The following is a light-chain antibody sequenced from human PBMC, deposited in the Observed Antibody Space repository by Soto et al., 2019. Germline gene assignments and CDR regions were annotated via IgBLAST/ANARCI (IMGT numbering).Light chain of an antibody. Sequence: DIQMTQSPSTLSASVGDRVTITCRASQSISSWLAWYQQKPGKAPKLLIYDASSLESGVPSRFSGSGSGTEFTLTISSLQPDDFATYYCQQYNSYSVYTFGQATKLEIK. CDR3: QQYNSYSVYT. CDR1: QSISSW. CDR2: DAS. J-gene: IGKJ2*01. V-gene: IGKV1-5*01.